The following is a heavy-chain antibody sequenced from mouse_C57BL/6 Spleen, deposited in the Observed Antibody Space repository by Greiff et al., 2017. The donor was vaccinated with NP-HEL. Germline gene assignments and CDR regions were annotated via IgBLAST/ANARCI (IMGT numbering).Heavy chain of an antibody. J-gene: IGHJ2*01. CDR3: ARGDLLNY. V-gene: IGHV1-69*01. Sequence: QVQLQQSGAELVMPGASVKLSCKASGYTFTSYWMHWVKQRPGQGLEWIGEIDPSDSYTNYNQKFKGKSTLTVDKSSSTAYMQLSSLTSEDSAVYYCARGDLLNYWGQGTTLTVSS. CDR2: IDPSDSYT. CDR1: GYTFTSYW. D-gene: IGHD1-1*01.